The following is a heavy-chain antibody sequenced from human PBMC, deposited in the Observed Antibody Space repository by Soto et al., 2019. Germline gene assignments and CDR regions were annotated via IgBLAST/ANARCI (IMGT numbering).Heavy chain of an antibody. CDR3: AGYSRGWMWFDH. D-gene: IGHD6-19*01. CDR2: IYYSGST. Sequence: PWETLSLTCSVSGGSISSGCYYWSRIRQHPGKGLEWIGYIYYSGSTYYNPSLKSRVTISVDTSKNQFSLKLSSVTAADTAVYYCAGYSRGWMWFDHWGQGTRVTVS. V-gene: IGHV4-31*03. CDR1: GGSISSGCYY. J-gene: IGHJ5*02.